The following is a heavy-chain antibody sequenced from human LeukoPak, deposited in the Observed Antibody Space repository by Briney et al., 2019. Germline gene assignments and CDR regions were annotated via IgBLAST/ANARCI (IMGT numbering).Heavy chain of an antibody. D-gene: IGHD3-10*01. Sequence: SETLSLTCTLSGGSISTYYWSWVRQPPGKGLEWIGYIYYTGSTDCNPSLKSRVTMSVDTSKNQFSLKLSSVTAADTAVYSCARGSVRGEFDPWGQGTLVTVSS. CDR2: IYYTGST. V-gene: IGHV4-59*01. CDR1: GGSISTYY. CDR3: ARGSVRGEFDP. J-gene: IGHJ5*02.